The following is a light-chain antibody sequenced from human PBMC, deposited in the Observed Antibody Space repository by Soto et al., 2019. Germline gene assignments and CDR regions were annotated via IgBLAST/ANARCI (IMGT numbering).Light chain of an antibody. CDR2: RTS. Sequence: DIQMTQSPSSLSASVGDRVTITCRASQSISTYLNWFQQKPGRAPKLIIYRTSALQSGVPSRFSGSGSGTDFTLTISSLQPEDFATYYCQQSSTTPWTFGQGTKVDVK. CDR1: QSISTY. V-gene: IGKV1-39*01. J-gene: IGKJ1*01. CDR3: QQSSTTPWT.